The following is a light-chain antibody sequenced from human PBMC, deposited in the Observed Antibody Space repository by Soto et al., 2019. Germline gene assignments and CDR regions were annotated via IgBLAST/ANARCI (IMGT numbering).Light chain of an antibody. Sequence: DVQMTQSPSSLSASVGDSLTLTCRASQTVTSYLNWYQQKPGKAPKLLIYAASTLQSGVPSRFSGSRSGTEFTLTISSLQPEDFASYYCLQDYGDSWTFGQGTKVDIK. J-gene: IGKJ1*01. CDR2: AAS. V-gene: IGKV1-39*01. CDR1: QTVTSY. CDR3: LQDYGDSWT.